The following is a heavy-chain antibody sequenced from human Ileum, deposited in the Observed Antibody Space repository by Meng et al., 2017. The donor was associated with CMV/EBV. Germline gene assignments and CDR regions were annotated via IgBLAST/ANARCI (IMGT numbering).Heavy chain of an antibody. D-gene: IGHD2-2*01. CDR2: MNPNSGNT. CDR1: GYTFNSYD. Sequence: SGYTFNSYDINWVRQATGQGLEWMGWMNPNSGNTGYAQKFQGRVTMTRNTSISTAYMELSSLRSEDTAVYYCARGLVYCSSTSCFGYWGQGTLVTVSS. J-gene: IGHJ4*02. CDR3: ARGLVYCSSTSCFGY. V-gene: IGHV1-8*01.